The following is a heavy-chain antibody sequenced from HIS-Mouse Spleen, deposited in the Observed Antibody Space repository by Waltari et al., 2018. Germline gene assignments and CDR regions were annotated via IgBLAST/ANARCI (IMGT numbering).Heavy chain of an antibody. CDR2: MNPNSGNT. Sequence: QVQLVQSGAEVKKPGASVKVSCKASGYTFTSYDINWVRQATGQGLEWMGWMNPNSGNTGYAQKFQGRVTMTRNTSISTAYMELSSLRSEDTAVYYCARGGGYFDWLTLYYYGMDVWGQGTTVTVSS. CDR3: ARGGGYFDWLTLYYYGMDV. J-gene: IGHJ6*02. V-gene: IGHV1-8*01. D-gene: IGHD3-9*01. CDR1: GYTFTSYD.